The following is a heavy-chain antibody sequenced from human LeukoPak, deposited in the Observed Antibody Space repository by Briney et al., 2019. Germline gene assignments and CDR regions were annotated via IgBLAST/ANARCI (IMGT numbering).Heavy chain of an antibody. D-gene: IGHD3-10*01. CDR2: IKSKTDGGTT. Sequence: GGPLRLSCAASGFTSSNAWMSWVRQAPGKGLEWVGLIKSKTDGGTTDSTAPVKGRFTISRDDSKNTLYLQMSSLKTEDTAVYYCTTPRYYGSGSYFDYWGQGTLVTVSS. V-gene: IGHV3-15*01. J-gene: IGHJ4*02. CDR3: TTPRYYGSGSYFDY. CDR1: GFTSSNAW.